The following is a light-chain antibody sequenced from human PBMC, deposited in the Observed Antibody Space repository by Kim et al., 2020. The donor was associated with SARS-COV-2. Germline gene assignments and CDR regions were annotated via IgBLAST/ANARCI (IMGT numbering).Light chain of an antibody. CDR1: SSEFGGYNY. V-gene: IGLV2-11*01. J-gene: IGLJ1*01. CDR3: CSYTGIDPSKV. Sequence: QSVTTPCTGTSSEFGGYNYSSWYHLHPAKAPNLIIYGVTKRPSGVPDRFSGSKSGNTASLTISGLQADDEADYYCCSYTGIDPSKVFGTGTKVTVL. CDR2: GVT.